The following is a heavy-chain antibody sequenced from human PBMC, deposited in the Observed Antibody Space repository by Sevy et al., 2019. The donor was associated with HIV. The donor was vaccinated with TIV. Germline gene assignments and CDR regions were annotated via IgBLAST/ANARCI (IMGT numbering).Heavy chain of an antibody. J-gene: IGHJ5*02. CDR1: GGSFSGYY. CDR2: INHSGST. D-gene: IGHD2-2*01. Sequence: SETLSLTCAVYGGSFSGYYWNWIRQTPGKGLEWIGEINHSGSTNYNPSLKSRVTIPVDTSKNQFSLRLNSVTAADTAVYYCARAPPVVVVPGAPSWFDPWGQGTLVTVSS. CDR3: ARAPPVVVVPGAPSWFDP. V-gene: IGHV4-34*01.